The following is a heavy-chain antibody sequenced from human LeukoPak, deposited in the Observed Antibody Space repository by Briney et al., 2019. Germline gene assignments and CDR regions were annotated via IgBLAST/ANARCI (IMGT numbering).Heavy chain of an antibody. CDR1: GGSISSYY. CDR3: ARGGQSVVIITNHFDY. J-gene: IGHJ4*02. V-gene: IGHV4-59*01. D-gene: IGHD4-23*01. CDR2: IYYSGST. Sequence: SETLSLTCTVFGGSISSYYWSWIRQPPGKGLEWIGYIYYSGSTNYNPSLKSRVTISVNTSKNQFSLKLSSVTAADTAAYYCARGGQSVVIITNHFDYWGQGTLVTVSS.